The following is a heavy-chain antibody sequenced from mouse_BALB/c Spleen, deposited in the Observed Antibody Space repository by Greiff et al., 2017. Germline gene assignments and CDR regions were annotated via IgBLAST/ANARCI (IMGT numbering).Heavy chain of an antibody. CDR3: AREHPSYYGTPMDY. Sequence: VQLQQSGPELVKPGASVKISCKASGYAFSSSWMNWVKQRPGQGLEWIGRIYPGDGDTNYNGKFKGKATLTADKSSSTAYMQLSSLTSVDSAVYFCAREHPSYYGTPMDYWGQGTSVTVSS. V-gene: IGHV1-82*01. J-gene: IGHJ4*01. CDR2: IYPGDGDT. CDR1: GYAFSSSW. D-gene: IGHD2-10*01.